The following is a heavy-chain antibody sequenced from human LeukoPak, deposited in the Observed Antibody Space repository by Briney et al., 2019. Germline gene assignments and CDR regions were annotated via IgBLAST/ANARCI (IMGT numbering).Heavy chain of an antibody. J-gene: IGHJ3*02. CDR3: ARDPLHWNDGVDDSFDI. V-gene: IGHV3-30-3*01. CDR2: ISYDGSKT. CDR1: GFTFSSFA. Sequence: PGRSLRLSCAVSGFTFSSFAVHWVRQAPGKGLEWVAVISYDGSKTYYADSVKGRFTISRDNSKNTVYLQMNSLRVEDTAVYYCARDPLHWNDGVDDSFDIWGQGTMVTVSS. D-gene: IGHD1-1*01.